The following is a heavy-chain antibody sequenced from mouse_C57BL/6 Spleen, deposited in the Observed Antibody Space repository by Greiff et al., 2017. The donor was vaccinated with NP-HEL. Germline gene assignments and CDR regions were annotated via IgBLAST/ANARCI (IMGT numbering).Heavy chain of an antibody. CDR1: GYTFTSYW. Sequence: QVQLQQPGAELVRPGSSVKLSCKASGYTFTSYWMDWVKQRPGQGLEWIGNIYPSDSETHYTQKFQDKATLTVDKSSSTAYMQLSSLTSEDSAVYYCARRGCSSGSHFDYWGQGTTLAVSS. CDR3: ARRGCSSGSHFDY. D-gene: IGHD3-2*02. V-gene: IGHV1-61*01. J-gene: IGHJ2*01. CDR2: IYPSDSET.